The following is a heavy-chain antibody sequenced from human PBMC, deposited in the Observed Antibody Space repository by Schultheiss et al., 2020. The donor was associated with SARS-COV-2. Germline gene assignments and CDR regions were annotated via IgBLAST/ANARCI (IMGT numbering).Heavy chain of an antibody. CDR1: GFTFSSYW. V-gene: IGHV3-7*01. J-gene: IGHJ4*02. CDR2: IKQDGSEK. CDR3: ARIRGYSFDY. Sequence: GGSLRLSCAASGFTFSSYWMSWVRQAPGKGLEWVANIKQDGSEKYYVDSVKGRFTISRDNAKNTVFLHMNSLRAEDTAVYYCARIRGYSFDYWGQGTLVTVSS. D-gene: IGHD5-12*01.